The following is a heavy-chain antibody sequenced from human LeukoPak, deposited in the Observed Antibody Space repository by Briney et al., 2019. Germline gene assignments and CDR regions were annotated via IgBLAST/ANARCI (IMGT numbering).Heavy chain of an antibody. CDR1: GFTFSSYS. CDR2: ISSSSSTI. CDR3: ARQWTVTSVTDY. J-gene: IGHJ4*02. V-gene: IGHV3-48*02. Sequence: GGSLRLSCAASGFTFSSYSMNWVRQAPGKGLEWVSYISSSSSTIYYADSVKGRITVSRDNAKSSLYLQTNSLRDEDTAVYYCARQWTVTSVTDYWGQGTLVTVSS. D-gene: IGHD4-17*01.